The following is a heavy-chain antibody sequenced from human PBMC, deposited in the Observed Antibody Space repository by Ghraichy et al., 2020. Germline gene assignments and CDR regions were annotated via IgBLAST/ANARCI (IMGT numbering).Heavy chain of an antibody. CDR2: IRTSSDI. Sequence: GGSLRLSCAASGFTFSNFALNWVRQAPGKGLEWISYIRTSSDIYYADSVKGRFTISRDNAKNSLYLQMNSLRDEDTALYYCSRDSESTGGNLNFHYWGQGTLVTVSS. V-gene: IGHV3-48*02. CDR3: SRDSESTGGNLNFHY. D-gene: IGHD4-23*01. J-gene: IGHJ4*02. CDR1: GFTFSNFA.